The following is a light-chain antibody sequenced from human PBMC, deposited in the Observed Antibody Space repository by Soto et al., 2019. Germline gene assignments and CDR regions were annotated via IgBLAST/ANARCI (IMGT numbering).Light chain of an antibody. Sequence: DIQMTQSPTTLSASVGDRVTITCRASQSVSDWLAWYQQKPGKAPNLLIYKASSLKSGVPSRFSGSGSGTEFTLTISSLQPDDFATYYCQQYNSYSPWTFGQGTKVDIK. CDR3: QQYNSYSPWT. CDR2: KAS. J-gene: IGKJ1*01. V-gene: IGKV1-5*03. CDR1: QSVSDW.